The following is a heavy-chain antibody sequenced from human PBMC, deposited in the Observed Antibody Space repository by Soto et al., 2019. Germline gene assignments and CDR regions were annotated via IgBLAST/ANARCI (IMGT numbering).Heavy chain of an antibody. Sequence: ASVKVSCKASGYTFTSYAMHWVRQAPGQRLEWMGWINAGNGNTKYSQKFQGRVTITRDTSASTAYMELSSLRSEDTAVYYCARAPITIFGVARRYMDVWGQGTTVTVSS. J-gene: IGHJ6*02. CDR3: ARAPITIFGVARRYMDV. D-gene: IGHD3-3*01. CDR1: GYTFTSYA. CDR2: INAGNGNT. V-gene: IGHV1-3*01.